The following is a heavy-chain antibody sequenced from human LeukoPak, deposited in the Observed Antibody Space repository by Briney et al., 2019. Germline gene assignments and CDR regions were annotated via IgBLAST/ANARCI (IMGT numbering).Heavy chain of an antibody. J-gene: IGHJ6*02. V-gene: IGHV3-21*01. Sequence: GGSLRLSCAASGFTFSSYSMNWVRQAPGKGLEWVSSISSSSSYIYYADSVKGRFTISRDNAKNSLYLQMNSLRAEDTAVYYCARDDDPATVTTPLYGMDVWGQGTSVTVSS. CDR3: ARDDDPATVTTPLYGMDV. CDR2: ISSSSSYI. CDR1: GFTFSSYS. D-gene: IGHD4-17*01.